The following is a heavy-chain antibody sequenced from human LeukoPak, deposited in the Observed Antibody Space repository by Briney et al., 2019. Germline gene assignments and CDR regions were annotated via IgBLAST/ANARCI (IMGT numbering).Heavy chain of an antibody. J-gene: IGHJ4*02. CDR2: IRYDGSNK. V-gene: IGHV3-30*02. Sequence: GGSLRLSCAASGFTFSTSVMHWVRQAPGKGLEWLSFIRYDGSNKYYADSVKGRFTISRDNSKNTLYLQMNSLRAEDTAVYYCAKDYYGSGSFGYWGQGTLVTVSS. CDR1: GFTFSTSV. CDR3: AKDYYGSGSFGY. D-gene: IGHD3-10*01.